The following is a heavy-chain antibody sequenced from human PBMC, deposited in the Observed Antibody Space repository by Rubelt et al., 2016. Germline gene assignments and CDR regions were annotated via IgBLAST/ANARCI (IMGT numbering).Heavy chain of an antibody. CDR3: AEDKLLRLGGYFDY. CDR2: ISGSGGST. CDR1: GFTFSSYA. V-gene: IGHV3-23*01. J-gene: IGHJ4*02. Sequence: GFTFSSYAMSWVRQAPGKGLEWVSGISGSGGSTYYADSVKGRFTISRDNSKNTLYLQLNTLRAEDTAVYYCAEDKLLRLGGYFDYWGQGTLVTVSS. D-gene: IGHD3-16*01.